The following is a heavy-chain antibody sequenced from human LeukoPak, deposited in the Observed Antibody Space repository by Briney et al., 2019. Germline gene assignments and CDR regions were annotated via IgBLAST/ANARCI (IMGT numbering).Heavy chain of an antibody. Sequence: GRSLRLSCAASGFTFGTFGMHWVRQAPGKGLEWVSYISSSSSTIYYADSVKGRFTISRDNAKNSLYLQMNSLRAEDTAVYYCARDTYYYDSSGYLIDYWGQGTLVTVSS. V-gene: IGHV3-48*04. CDR3: ARDTYYYDSSGYLIDY. CDR1: GFTFGTFG. CDR2: ISSSSSTI. D-gene: IGHD3-22*01. J-gene: IGHJ4*02.